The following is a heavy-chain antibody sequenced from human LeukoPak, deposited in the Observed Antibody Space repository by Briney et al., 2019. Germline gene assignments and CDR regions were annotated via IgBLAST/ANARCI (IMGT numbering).Heavy chain of an antibody. CDR2: ISSSASTI. CDR1: GFTFSDYY. Sequence: GGSLRLSCAASGFTFSDYYMSWIRQAPGKGLEWVADISSSASTIYYADAVKGRFTISRDNAKNSLYLQMNSLRAEDTAVYYCAKEGSWIQLWPTYFDFWGQGTLVTVSS. D-gene: IGHD5-18*01. CDR3: AKEGSWIQLWPTYFDF. V-gene: IGHV3-11*01. J-gene: IGHJ4*02.